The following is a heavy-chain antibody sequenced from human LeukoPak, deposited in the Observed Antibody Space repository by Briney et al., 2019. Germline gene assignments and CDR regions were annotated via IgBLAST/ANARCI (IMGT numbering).Heavy chain of an antibody. D-gene: IGHD4-11*01. Sequence: PGGSLRLSCAASGFTFRSYAMTWVRQAPGKGLEWVSAISGSGGSTYYADSVKGRFTISRDNSKNTLYLQMSSLRAGDTAIYYCARRHFTVTTFDYWGQGTLVTVSS. J-gene: IGHJ4*02. CDR1: GFTFRSYA. CDR2: ISGSGGST. CDR3: ARRHFTVTTFDY. V-gene: IGHV3-23*01.